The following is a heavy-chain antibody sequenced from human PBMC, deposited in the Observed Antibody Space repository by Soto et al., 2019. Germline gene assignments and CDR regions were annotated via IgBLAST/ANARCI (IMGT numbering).Heavy chain of an antibody. J-gene: IGHJ3*02. Sequence: GGSLRLSCAASGSTFSSYAMSWVRQAPGKGLEWVSAISGSGGSTYYADSVKGRFTISRDNSKHTLYLQMNSLRAEDTAVYSCATWHLQEHAYDIWGQGTMVTVSS. CDR2: ISGSGGST. CDR1: GSTFSSYA. V-gene: IGHV3-23*01. CDR3: ATWHLQEHAYDI. D-gene: IGHD1-1*01.